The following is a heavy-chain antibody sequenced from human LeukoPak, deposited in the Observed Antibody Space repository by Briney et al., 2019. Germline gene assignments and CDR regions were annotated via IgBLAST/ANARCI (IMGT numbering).Heavy chain of an antibody. V-gene: IGHV4-59*01. CDR3: ARGNWNYASFWFDP. D-gene: IGHD1-7*01. J-gene: IGHJ5*02. CDR1: GGSISGYY. Sequence: PSETLSLTCTVSGGSISGYYWSWIRRPPEKGLEWIGYISYSGSTNYNPSLKSRVSISVETSKNQFSLKLSSVTAADTAVYYCARGNWNYASFWFDPWGQGTLVTVSS. CDR2: ISYSGST.